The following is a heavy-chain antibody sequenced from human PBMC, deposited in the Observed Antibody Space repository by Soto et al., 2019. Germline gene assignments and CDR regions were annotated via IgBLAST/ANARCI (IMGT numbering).Heavy chain of an antibody. CDR3: ARDLEVVAATRGYYYYYGMDV. D-gene: IGHD2-15*01. V-gene: IGHV1-46*01. Sequence: ASVKVSCKASGYTFTSYYMHWVRQAPGQGLEWMGIINPSGGSTSYAQKFQGRVTMTRDTSTSTVYMELSSLRSEDTAVYYCARDLEVVAATRGYYYYYGMDVWGQGTTVTVSS. CDR2: INPSGGST. J-gene: IGHJ6*02. CDR1: GYTFTSYY.